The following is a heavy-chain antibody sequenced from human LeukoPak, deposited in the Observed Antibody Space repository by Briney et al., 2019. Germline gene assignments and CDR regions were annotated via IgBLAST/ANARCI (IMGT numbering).Heavy chain of an antibody. CDR3: ARETYYYDGIDP. J-gene: IGHJ5*02. Sequence: SETLSLTCTVSGGSISSYYWSWIRQPAGKGLEWVGRIYTSGSTNYNPSLKSRVTMSVDTPKNQFSLKLSSVTAADTAVYYCARETYYYDGIDPWGQGTLVTVSS. D-gene: IGHD3-22*01. CDR1: GGSISSYY. CDR2: IYTSGST. V-gene: IGHV4-4*07.